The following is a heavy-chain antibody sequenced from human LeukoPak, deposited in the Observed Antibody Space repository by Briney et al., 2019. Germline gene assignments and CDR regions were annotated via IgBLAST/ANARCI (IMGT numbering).Heavy chain of an antibody. V-gene: IGHV1-18*01. J-gene: IGHJ3*02. CDR1: GYTFTSYG. CDR2: ISAYNGNT. CDR3: ARDLAAAGKIANAFDI. D-gene: IGHD6-13*01. Sequence: ASVKVSCKASGYTFTSYGISWVRQAPGQGLEWMGWISAYNGNTNYAQKLQGRVTMTTDTSTSTAYMELRSLRSDDTAVYYCARDLAAAGKIANAFDIWGQGTMVTVSS.